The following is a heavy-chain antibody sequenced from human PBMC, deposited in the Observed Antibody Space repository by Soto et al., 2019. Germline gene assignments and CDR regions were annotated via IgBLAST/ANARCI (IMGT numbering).Heavy chain of an antibody. D-gene: IGHD1-1*01. J-gene: IGHJ4*02. CDR3: AKDWTHVDC. CDR2: VRGTNENT. CDR1: GFIFSDYA. Sequence: EVQLLESGGNLVQPGGSLRLSCAASGFIFSDYAMSWVRQAPGKGLEWVSLVRGTNENTYYADSVKGRFTISRDNSRDTLYLQMNSLRAEDTAIYYCAKDWTHVDCWGPGTLVTVSS. V-gene: IGHV3-23*01.